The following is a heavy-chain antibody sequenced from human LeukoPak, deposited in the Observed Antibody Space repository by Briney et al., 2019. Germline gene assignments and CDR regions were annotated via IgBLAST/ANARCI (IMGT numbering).Heavy chain of an antibody. V-gene: IGHV4-34*01. D-gene: IGHD2-15*01. CDR1: GGSFSGYY. CDR2: INLRRNT. Sequence: SPTLSLTCAVYGGSFSGYYCRCIRQPPGKGLEWIVDINLRRNTNYQPSPKSRVTISVDTSKNQFSLKLSSVTAADTAVYYCARGPRGIVVVVAATPWHFDYWGQGTLVTVSS. CDR3: ARGPRGIVVVVAATPWHFDY. J-gene: IGHJ4*02.